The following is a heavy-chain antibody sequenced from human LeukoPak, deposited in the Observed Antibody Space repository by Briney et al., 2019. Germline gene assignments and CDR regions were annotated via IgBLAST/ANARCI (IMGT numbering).Heavy chain of an antibody. Sequence: PGGSLRLSCAASGFTFSSSGMHWVRQAPGKGLEWVAFIRYDGSNKYYADSVKGRFTISRDNSKNTLYLQMNSLRAEDTAVYYCAKDRNSGWSFDYWGQGTLVTVSS. CDR1: GFTFSSSG. D-gene: IGHD6-19*01. CDR3: AKDRNSGWSFDY. J-gene: IGHJ4*02. V-gene: IGHV3-30*02. CDR2: IRYDGSNK.